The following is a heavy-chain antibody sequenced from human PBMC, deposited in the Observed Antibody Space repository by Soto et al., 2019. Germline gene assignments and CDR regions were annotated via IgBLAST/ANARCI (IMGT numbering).Heavy chain of an antibody. V-gene: IGHV4-4*02. CDR2: IYHSGTT. J-gene: IGHJ5*02. CDR1: GGSISSDDW. CDR3: ARYDCYGVCRGKWLDP. D-gene: IGHD2-21*02. Sequence: QVQLQESGPGLVKPSGTLSLTCAVSGGSISSDDWWTWVRQTPGKGLEWIGEIYHSGTTNYNPSLMSRVTKAVDKAESQFSLRLDSVTAADTAVYYCARYDCYGVCRGKWLDPWGQGILVTVSS.